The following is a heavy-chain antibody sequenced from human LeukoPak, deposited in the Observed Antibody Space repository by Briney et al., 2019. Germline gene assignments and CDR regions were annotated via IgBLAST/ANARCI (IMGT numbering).Heavy chain of an antibody. CDR3: VANVYAIQPY. Sequence: ASVKVSCKASGYTFTSYDINWVRQATGQGLEWMGWMNPNSGNTVYAQKFQGRVTMTRNTSISTAYMELSSLRSEDTAVYYCVANVYAIQPYWGQGTLVTVSS. J-gene: IGHJ4*02. D-gene: IGHD2-8*01. V-gene: IGHV1-8*01. CDR2: MNPNSGNT. CDR1: GYTFTSYD.